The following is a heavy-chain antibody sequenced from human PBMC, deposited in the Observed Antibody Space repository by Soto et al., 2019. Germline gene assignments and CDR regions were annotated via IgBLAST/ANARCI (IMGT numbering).Heavy chain of an antibody. CDR2: ISGSGGST. CDR3: ARDRGSSSSRRGFDF. J-gene: IGHJ4*02. CDR1: GFTFTSYA. Sequence: EVQLLESGGGLVQPGGSLRLSCAASGFTFTSYAMNWVRQAPGKGLEWVSAISGSGGSTYYADSVKGRFTISRDNSKNTLYLQMESLRAEDMAVYYCARDRGSSSSRRGFDFWGQGTMVTDSS. V-gene: IGHV3-23*01. D-gene: IGHD6-6*01.